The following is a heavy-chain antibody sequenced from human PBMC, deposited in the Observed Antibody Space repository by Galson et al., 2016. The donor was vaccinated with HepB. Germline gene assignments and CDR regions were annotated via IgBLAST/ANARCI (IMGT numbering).Heavy chain of an antibody. Sequence: SVKVSCKVSGGTFSGYSISWVRQAPGQGLQWMGGITPPFDTPTYSQKFQGRVTITADKSTTTAYMELSSLKSEDTAVYYCARVMDSYSYMDVWGKGTTVTVSS. V-gene: IGHV1-69*06. J-gene: IGHJ6*03. CDR1: GGTFSGYS. CDR3: ARVMDSYSYMDV. CDR2: ITPPFDTP. D-gene: IGHD3-10*01.